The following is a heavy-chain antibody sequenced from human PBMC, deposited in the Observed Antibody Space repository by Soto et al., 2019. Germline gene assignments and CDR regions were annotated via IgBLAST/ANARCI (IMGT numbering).Heavy chain of an antibody. V-gene: IGHV4-39*01. CDR1: GGSISSSSYY. J-gene: IGHJ3*02. D-gene: IGHD2-21*02. CDR3: ARPAVVTATSGAFDI. Sequence: QLQLQESGPGLVKPSETLSLTCTVSGGSISSSSYYWGWIRQPPWNGLEWIGSIYYSGSTYYNPSLKSRVTISVDTSKNQFSLKLSSVTAADTAVYYCARPAVVTATSGAFDIWGQGTMVTVSS. CDR2: IYYSGST.